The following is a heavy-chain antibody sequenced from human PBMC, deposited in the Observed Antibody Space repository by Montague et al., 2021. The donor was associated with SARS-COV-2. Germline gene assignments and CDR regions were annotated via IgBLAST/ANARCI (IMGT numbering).Heavy chain of an antibody. CDR2: THQGGGN. CDR1: GDSINSEHW. V-gene: IGHV4-4*02. D-gene: IGHD2-2*02. J-gene: IGHJ6*02. Sequence: SETLSLTCAVSGDSINSEHWWCWVRPPPGKRLGWAVKTHQGGGNNYHPPHRRRTSILYDNSKHLFFLLLTSAAAAATALYYCARHYGVVVPAAIYYYYGMDAWGQGTTVTVSS. CDR3: ARHYGVVVPAAIYYYYGMDA.